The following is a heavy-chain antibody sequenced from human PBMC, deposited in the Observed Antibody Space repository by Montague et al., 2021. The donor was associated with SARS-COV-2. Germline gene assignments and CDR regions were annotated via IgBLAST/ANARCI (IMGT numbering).Heavy chain of an antibody. CDR1: HFSITSYY. CDR3: ARLGLLPYYFDV. D-gene: IGHD3/OR15-3a*01. CDR2: IYYNGNT. J-gene: IGHJ2*01. Sequence: SETLSLTCTVSHFSITSYYWSWIRQPPGTGLECIGNIYYNGNTNYNSSLKSRVTMSADTSKNQFSLRVTSVTAADTAMYYCARLGLLPYYFDVWGRGALVTVSS. V-gene: IGHV4-59*08.